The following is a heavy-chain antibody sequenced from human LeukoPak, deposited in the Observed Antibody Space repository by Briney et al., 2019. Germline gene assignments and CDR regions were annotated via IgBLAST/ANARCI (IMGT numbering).Heavy chain of an antibody. CDR2: ISAYNGNT. CDR1: GYTFTSYG. V-gene: IGHV1-18*01. J-gene: IGHJ6*02. Sequence: ASVKVSCKASGYTFTSYGISWVRQATGQGLEWMGWISAYNGNTNYAQKVQGRVTMTTDTSTSTAYMELRSLRSDDTAVYYCAREETHHVYYGMDVWGQGTMVIVSS. CDR3: AREETHHVYYGMDV. D-gene: IGHD1-14*01.